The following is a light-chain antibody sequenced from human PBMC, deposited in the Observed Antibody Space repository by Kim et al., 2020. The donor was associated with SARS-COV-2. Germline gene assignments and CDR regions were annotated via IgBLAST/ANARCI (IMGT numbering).Light chain of an antibody. Sequence: GQRVTIFCSGSRSSRGRKTVNWYQQLPGTAPKLLIYGTNERPSGVPDRFSGSKSGTSASLAISGLQSEDEADYYCSVWDDSLNGVVFGGGTQLTVL. CDR3: SVWDDSLNGVV. J-gene: IGLJ7*01. CDR2: GTN. V-gene: IGLV1-44*01. CDR1: RSSRGRKT.